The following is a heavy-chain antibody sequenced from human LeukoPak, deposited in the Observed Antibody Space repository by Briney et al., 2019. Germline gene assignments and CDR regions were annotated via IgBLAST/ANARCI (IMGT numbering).Heavy chain of an antibody. J-gene: IGHJ3*02. V-gene: IGHV3-23*01. CDR1: GFAFGNYP. D-gene: IGHD3-22*01. CDR2: TSGSGGRT. Sequence: GGSLRLSCAASGFAFGNYPMSWVRQAPGKGLEWVSATSGSGGRTYYADSVKGRFTISRDNSKNTLYLQMNSLRAEDTALYYCAKDSADSNDYDYLFDAFDIWGQGTMVTVSS. CDR3: AKDSADSNDYDYLFDAFDI.